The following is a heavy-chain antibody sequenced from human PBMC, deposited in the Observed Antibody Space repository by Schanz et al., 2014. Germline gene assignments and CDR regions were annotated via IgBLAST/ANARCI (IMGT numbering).Heavy chain of an antibody. CDR1: GFSFSGYG. CDR2: IRFDASAK. V-gene: IGHV3-30*02. Sequence: QVQLVESGGGVAQPGGSLRLSCAASGFSFSGYGMHWVRQAPGKGLEWVAYIRFDASAKYYGDSVEGRFTISRDNAKXXXXXXXXXXRPEXXXXXXXXXXXXXVAEAFYWGQGALVIVS. D-gene: IGHD6-19*01. CDR3: XXXXXXVAEAFY. J-gene: IGHJ4*02.